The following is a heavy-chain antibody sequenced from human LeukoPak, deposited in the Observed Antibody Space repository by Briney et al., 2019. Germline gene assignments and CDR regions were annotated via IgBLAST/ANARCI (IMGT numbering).Heavy chain of an antibody. V-gene: IGHV3-33*01. CDR2: IAYDGSRA. D-gene: IGHD1-14*01. CDR3: TRYNNDHFDY. CDR1: GFTFGGYG. J-gene: IGHJ4*02. Sequence: GSLRLSCAGSGFTFGGYGMHWFRQTPGKGLEWVAVIAYDGSRAFYADSVKGRFTISRDNSKNPMSVQMDDLRAEDTAVYYCTRYNNDHFDYWGQGTLVTVSS.